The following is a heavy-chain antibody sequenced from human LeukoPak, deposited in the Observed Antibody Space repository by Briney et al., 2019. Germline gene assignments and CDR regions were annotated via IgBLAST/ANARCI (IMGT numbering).Heavy chain of an antibody. D-gene: IGHD2-15*01. Sequence: GASVTVSCKASGGTFSSYAISWVRQAPGQGLEWMGGIIPIFGTANYAQKFQGRVTITADESTSTAYMELSSLRSEDTAVYYCARGYCSGGSCYSVSLDYWGQGTLVTVSS. J-gene: IGHJ4*02. CDR2: IIPIFGTA. CDR3: ARGYCSGGSCYSVSLDY. CDR1: GGTFSSYA. V-gene: IGHV1-69*01.